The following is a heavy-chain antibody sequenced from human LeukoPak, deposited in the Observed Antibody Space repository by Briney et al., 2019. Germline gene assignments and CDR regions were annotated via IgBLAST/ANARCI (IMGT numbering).Heavy chain of an antibody. CDR3: ARHDLVGATWHVAFDI. CDR1: GDSISSSSYY. CDR2: IYYSGST. V-gene: IGHV4-39*01. Sequence: SEILSLTCTVSGDSISSSSYYWGWIRQPPGKGLEWIGSIYYSGSTYYNPSLKSRVTISVDTSKNQFSLKLSSVTAADTAVYYCARHDLVGATWHVAFDIWGQGTMVTVFS. J-gene: IGHJ3*02. D-gene: IGHD1-26*01.